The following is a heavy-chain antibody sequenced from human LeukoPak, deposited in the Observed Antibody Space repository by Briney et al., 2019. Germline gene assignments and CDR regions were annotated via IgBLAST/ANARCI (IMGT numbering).Heavy chain of an antibody. CDR2: ISSSSSTI. V-gene: IGHV3-48*04. D-gene: IGHD3-22*01. J-gene: IGHJ4*02. CDR1: GFTFSSYS. Sequence: GGSLRLSCAASGFTFSSYSMNWVRQAPGKGLEWVSYISSSSSTIHYADSVKGRFTISRDNAKNSLYLQMNSLRAEDTAVNYCARDYYDSSGYLWSLLIDYWGQGTLVTVSS. CDR3: ARDYYDSSGYLWSLLIDY.